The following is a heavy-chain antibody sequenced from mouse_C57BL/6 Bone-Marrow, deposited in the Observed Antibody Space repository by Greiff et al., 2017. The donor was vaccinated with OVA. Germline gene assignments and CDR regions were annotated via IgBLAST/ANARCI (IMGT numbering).Heavy chain of an antibody. CDR3: ARQGRRYGSTLYAMDY. CDR2: IWSDGST. Sequence: QVQLKESGPGLVAPSQSLSITCTVSGFSLTSYGVHWVRQPPGKGLEWLVVIWSDGSTTYNSALKSRLSISKDNSKSQVFLKMNSLQTDDTAMYYCARQGRRYGSTLYAMDYWGQGTSVTVSS. V-gene: IGHV2-6-1*01. D-gene: IGHD1-1*01. J-gene: IGHJ4*01. CDR1: GFSLTSYG.